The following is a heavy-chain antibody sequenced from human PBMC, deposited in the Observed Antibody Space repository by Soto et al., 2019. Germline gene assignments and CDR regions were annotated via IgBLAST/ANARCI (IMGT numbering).Heavy chain of an antibody. CDR3: ARDGDYFDSSGYFLRDAFDI. J-gene: IGHJ3*02. V-gene: IGHV3-11*01. D-gene: IGHD3-22*01. CDR2: ISGSGSII. CDR1: GFTFSDDC. Sequence: QVQRVESGGGLVKPGGSLRLSCAASGFTFSDDCMSWIRQAPGKGLEWVSYISGSGSIIDYADSVKGRFTISRDNAKNSLYLQMNSLRAEDTAVYYCARDGDYFDSSGYFLRDAFDIWGQGPMVTVSS.